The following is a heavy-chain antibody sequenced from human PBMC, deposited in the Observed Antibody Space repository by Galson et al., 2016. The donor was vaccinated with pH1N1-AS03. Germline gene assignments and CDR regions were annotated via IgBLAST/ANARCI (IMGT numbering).Heavy chain of an antibody. V-gene: IGHV3-64*02. CDR2: ISSDGDT. Sequence: SLRLSCAASGFTFSSYSIHWVRQAPGKGLEYVSAISSDGDTYYTDSVKGRFTIARDKSKNTVYLQMGSLRPEDVAVYYCSREAAHYYYALDVWGQGTTVTVSS. CDR1: GFTFSSYS. CDR3: SREAAHYYYALDV. J-gene: IGHJ6*02.